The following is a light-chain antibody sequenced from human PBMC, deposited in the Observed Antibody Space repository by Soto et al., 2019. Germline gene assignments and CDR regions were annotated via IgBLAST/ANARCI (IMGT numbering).Light chain of an antibody. V-gene: IGKV3-20*01. J-gene: IGKJ1*01. Sequence: EIVLTQSPGTLSLSPGERATLSCRASQSVSNNYLAWYQQKPGQAPRLLIYGASSRATGIPDRFSGSGSGTDFALTISRLEPGDFAVYYCQQYGRSPPITFGQGTKVDIK. CDR3: QQYGRSPPIT. CDR2: GAS. CDR1: QSVSNNY.